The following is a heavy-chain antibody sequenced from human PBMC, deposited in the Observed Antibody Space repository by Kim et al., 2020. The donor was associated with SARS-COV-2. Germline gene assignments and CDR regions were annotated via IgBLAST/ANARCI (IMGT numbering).Heavy chain of an antibody. D-gene: IGHD3-10*01. CDR1: GFTVSSNY. Sequence: GGSLRLSCAASGFTVSSNYMSWVRQAPGKGLEWVSVIYSGGSTYYADSVKGRFTISRDNSKNTLYLQMNSLRAEDTAVYYCARDWYGSGSYYNEYWGQGTLVTVSS. CDR3: ARDWYGSGSYYNEY. V-gene: IGHV3-53*01. J-gene: IGHJ4*02. CDR2: IYSGGST.